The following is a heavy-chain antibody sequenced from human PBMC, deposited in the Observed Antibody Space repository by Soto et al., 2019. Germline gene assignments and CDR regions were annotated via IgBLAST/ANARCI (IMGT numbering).Heavy chain of an antibody. CDR1: GFTFSDYY. CDR2: ISGSSGYT. V-gene: IGHV3-11*06. D-gene: IGHD4-17*01. J-gene: IGHJ5*02. Sequence: QVQLVESGGGLVKPGGSLRLSCAASGFTFSDYYMSWIRQAPGKGLEWVSYISGSSGYTKYADSVKGRFTISRDNANNSLYRQMNSLRAEATAVYYCARRGVTTVTTRSYNWFDPWGQGTRVNVSS. CDR3: ARRGVTTVTTRSYNWFDP.